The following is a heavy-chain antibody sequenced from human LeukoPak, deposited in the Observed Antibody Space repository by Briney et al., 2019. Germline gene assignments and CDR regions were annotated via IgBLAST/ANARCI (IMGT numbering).Heavy chain of an antibody. Sequence: SETLSLTCTVSGYSISSGYYWGWIRQPPGQGLEWIGSINYSGSTYYNPSLKSRVTISVDTSKNQFSLKLSSVTAADTAVYYCTRDTGTTGEVKFDPWGQGTLVTVSS. J-gene: IGHJ5*02. CDR1: GYSISSGYY. CDR3: TRDTGTTGEVKFDP. D-gene: IGHD4-17*01. CDR2: INYSGST. V-gene: IGHV4-38-2*02.